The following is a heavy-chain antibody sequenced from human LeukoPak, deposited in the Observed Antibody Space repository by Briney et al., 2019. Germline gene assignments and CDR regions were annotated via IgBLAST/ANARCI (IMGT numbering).Heavy chain of an antibody. CDR1: GGTFSSYA. J-gene: IGHJ4*02. CDR2: IIPIFGTA. V-gene: IGHV1-69*05. CDR3: GTYYYDSSGYYSRGGGGFDY. Sequence: SVKVSCKASGGTFSSYAISWVRQAPGQGLEWMGGIIPIFGTANYAQKFQGRVTITTDESTSTAYMELSSLRSEDTAVYYCGTYYYDSSGYYSRGGGGFDYWGQGTLVTVSS. D-gene: IGHD3-22*01.